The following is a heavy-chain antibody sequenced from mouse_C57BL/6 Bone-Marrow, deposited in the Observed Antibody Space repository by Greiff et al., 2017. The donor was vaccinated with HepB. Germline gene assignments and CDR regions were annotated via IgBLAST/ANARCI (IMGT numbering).Heavy chain of an antibody. V-gene: IGHV1-54*01. J-gene: IGHJ4*01. CDR3: ARDDYDAMDY. CDR2: INPGSGGT. CDR1: GYAFTNYL. Sequence: VKLQQSGAELVRPGTSVKVSCKASGYAFTNYLIEWVKQRPGQGLEWIGVINPGSGGTNYNEKFKGKATLTADKSSSTAYMQLSSLTSGDSAVYFCARDDYDAMDYWGQGTSVTVSS.